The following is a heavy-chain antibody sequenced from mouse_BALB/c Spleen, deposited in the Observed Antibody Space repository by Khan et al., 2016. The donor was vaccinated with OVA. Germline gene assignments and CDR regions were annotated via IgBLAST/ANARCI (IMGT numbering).Heavy chain of an antibody. CDR3: ARSAYGNFAY. Sequence: EVELVESGGGLVKPGGSLKLSCAASGITFSTYAMSWVRQTPERRLEWVATVNSDGDYTFYPDNVTGRFTISRDNAKNTLYLQMSSLRSEDTAMYYCARSAYGNFAYWGQGTLVTVSA. J-gene: IGHJ3*01. CDR2: VNSDGDYT. V-gene: IGHV5-9-3*01. CDR1: GITFSTYA. D-gene: IGHD2-1*01.